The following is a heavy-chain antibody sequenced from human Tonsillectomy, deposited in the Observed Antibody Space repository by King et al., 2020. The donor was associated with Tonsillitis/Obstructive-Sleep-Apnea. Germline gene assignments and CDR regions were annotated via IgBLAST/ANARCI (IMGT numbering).Heavy chain of an antibody. CDR3: ARGHPGNWFDP. V-gene: IGHV3-53*01. CDR1: GFTVSSNY. J-gene: IGHJ5*02. CDR2: IYSGGST. Sequence: VQLVESGGGLIQPGGSLRLSCAASGFTVSSNYMSWVRQAPGKGLEWVSLIYSGGSTYYADSVKGRFTISRDNYKNTLYLQMNSLRAEDTAVYYCARGHPGNWFDPWGQGTLVTVSS.